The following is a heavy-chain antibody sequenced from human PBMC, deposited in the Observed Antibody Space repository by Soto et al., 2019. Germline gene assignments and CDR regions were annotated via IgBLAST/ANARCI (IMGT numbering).Heavy chain of an antibody. CDR3: ARAAATKGDYYYYMDV. J-gene: IGHJ6*03. CDR1: GFTFSSYD. CDR2: IGTAGDT. V-gene: IGHV3-13*01. Sequence: GGSLRLSCAASGFTFSSYDMHWVRQATGKGLEWVSAIGTAGDTYYPGSVKGRFTISRENAKNSLYLQMNSLRAGDTAVYYCARAAATKGDYYYYMDVWGEGTTVTVSS. D-gene: IGHD5-12*01.